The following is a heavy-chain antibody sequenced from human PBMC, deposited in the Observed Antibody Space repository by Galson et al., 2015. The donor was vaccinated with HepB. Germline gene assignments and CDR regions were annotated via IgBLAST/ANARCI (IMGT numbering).Heavy chain of an antibody. CDR1: GYTFTGYY. CDR3: ARGGGSGWQDYFDY. J-gene: IGHJ4*02. CDR2: INPNSGGT. Sequence: SVKVSCKASGYTFTGYYMHWVRQAPGQGLEWMGWINPNSGGTNYAQKFKGRVTMTRDTSISTAYMELSRLRADDTAVYYCARGGGSGWQDYFDYWGQGTLVTVSS. V-gene: IGHV1-2*02. D-gene: IGHD6-19*01.